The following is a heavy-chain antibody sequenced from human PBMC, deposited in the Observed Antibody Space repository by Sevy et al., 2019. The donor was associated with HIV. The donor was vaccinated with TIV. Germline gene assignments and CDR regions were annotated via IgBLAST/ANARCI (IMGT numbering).Heavy chain of an antibody. CDR2: ISYDGSNK. J-gene: IGHJ6*02. CDR3: AREYCGSTSCYTSYYYGMDV. CDR1: GFTFSSYA. V-gene: IGHV3-30*04. D-gene: IGHD2-2*02. Sequence: GGSLRLSCAASGFTFSSYAMHWVRQAPGKGLEWVAVISYDGSNKYYADSVKGRFTISRDNSKNTLYLQMNSLRAEDTAVYYCAREYCGSTSCYTSYYYGMDVWGQGTTVTVSS.